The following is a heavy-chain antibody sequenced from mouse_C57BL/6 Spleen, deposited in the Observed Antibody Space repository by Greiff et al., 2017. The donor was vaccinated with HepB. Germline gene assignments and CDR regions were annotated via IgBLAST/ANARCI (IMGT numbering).Heavy chain of an antibody. J-gene: IGHJ2*01. V-gene: IGHV2-2*01. CDR3: ATYYSNPFDY. D-gene: IGHD2-5*01. CDR2: IWSGGST. CDR1: GFSLTSYG. Sequence: QVQLKQSGPGLVQPSQSLSITCTVSGFSLTSYGVHWVRQSPGKGLEWLGVIWSGGSTDYNAAFISRLSISKDNSKSQVFFKMNSLQADDTAIYYCATYYSNPFDYWGQGTTLTVSS.